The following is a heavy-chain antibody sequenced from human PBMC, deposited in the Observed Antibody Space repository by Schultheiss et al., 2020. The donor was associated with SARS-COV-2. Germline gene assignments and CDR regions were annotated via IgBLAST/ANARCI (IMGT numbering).Heavy chain of an antibody. V-gene: IGHV3-7*03. D-gene: IGHD1-7*01. CDR3: ARVGWNYARAGAFDI. Sequence: GGSLRLSCAASGFTLSNYEMNWVRQAPGKGLEWVANINQDGSEKYYVDSVKGRFTISRDNAKNSLYLQMNSLRAEDTAVYYCARVGWNYARAGAFDIWGQGTMVTVSS. CDR2: INQDGSEK. J-gene: IGHJ3*02. CDR1: GFTLSNYE.